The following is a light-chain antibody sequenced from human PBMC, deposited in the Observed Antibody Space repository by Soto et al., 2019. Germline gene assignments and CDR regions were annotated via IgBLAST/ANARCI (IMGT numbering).Light chain of an antibody. V-gene: IGLV1-40*01. CDR3: QSYDSSLSDVV. CDR2: SNN. J-gene: IGLJ2*01. Sequence: QSVLTQPPSVSGAPGQRVTIYCTGSTDYDVHWYQQVPGTAPKVLIRSNNERASGVPDRFSGSKSGASASLAITGLQAEDEADYYCQSYDSSLSDVVFGGGTKLTVL. CDR1: TDYD.